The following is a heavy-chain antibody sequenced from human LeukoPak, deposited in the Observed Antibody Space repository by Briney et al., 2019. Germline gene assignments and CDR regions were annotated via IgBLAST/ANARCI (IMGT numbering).Heavy chain of an antibody. Sequence: GGSLRLSCAVSGFTSSSYVMSWVRQAAGKGLEWVSAISGSGASTYYADSVKGRFTISRDNSKNTLYLQMNSLRADDTAVYYCAYCGGDCYTRLHYWGQGTLVTVSS. J-gene: IGHJ4*02. CDR1: GFTSSSYV. CDR3: AYCGGDCYTRLHY. V-gene: IGHV3-23*01. D-gene: IGHD2-21*02. CDR2: ISGSGAST.